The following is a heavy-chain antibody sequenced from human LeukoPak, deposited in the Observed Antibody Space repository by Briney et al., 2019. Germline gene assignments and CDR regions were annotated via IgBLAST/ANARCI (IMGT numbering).Heavy chain of an antibody. D-gene: IGHD3-22*01. CDR2: IWYDGSNK. CDR3: AREDSSGSFVDY. J-gene: IGHJ4*02. CDR1: GFTSSSYG. V-gene: IGHV3-33*01. Sequence: GGSLRLSCAASGFTSSSYGMHWVRQAPGKGLEWVAVIWYDGSNKYYADSVKGRFTISRDNSKNTLYLQMNSLRAEDTAVYYCAREDSSGSFVDYWGQGTLVTVSS.